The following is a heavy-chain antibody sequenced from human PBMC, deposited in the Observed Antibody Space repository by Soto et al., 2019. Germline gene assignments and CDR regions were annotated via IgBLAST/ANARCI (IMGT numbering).Heavy chain of an antibody. J-gene: IGHJ5*02. Sequence: SEARSLTCVVSGGSLSSYYWSWIRQPPGKGLEWIGEINHSGSTNYNPSLKSRVTISVDTSKNQFSLKLSSVTAADTAVYYCARHHGGGLLWFGEPNWFDPWGQGTLVTVSS. CDR3: ARHHGGGLLWFGEPNWFDP. D-gene: IGHD3-10*01. CDR1: GGSLSSYY. V-gene: IGHV4-34*01. CDR2: INHSGST.